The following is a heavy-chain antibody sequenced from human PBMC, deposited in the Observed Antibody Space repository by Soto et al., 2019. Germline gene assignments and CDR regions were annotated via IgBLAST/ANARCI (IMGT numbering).Heavy chain of an antibody. J-gene: IGHJ6*02. CDR1: GYSFTSYW. CDR2: IYPGDSDT. D-gene: IGHD2-2*01. V-gene: IGHV5-51*01. CDR3: ARQGGYCSSTSCSPYYYYGMDV. Sequence: GESLKISCKGSGYSFTSYWIGWVRHMPGKGLEWMGIIYPGDSDTRYSPSFQGQVTISADKSISTAYLQWSSLKASDTAMYYCARQGGYCSSTSCSPYYYYGMDVWGQGTTVTVSS.